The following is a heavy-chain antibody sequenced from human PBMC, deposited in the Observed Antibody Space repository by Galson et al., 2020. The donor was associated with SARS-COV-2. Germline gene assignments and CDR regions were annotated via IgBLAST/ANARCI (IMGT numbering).Heavy chain of an antibody. V-gene: IGHV4-61*02. J-gene: IGHJ3*02. Sequence: SETLSLTCTVSGGSITSGSYYWSWIRQHAGKGLEWIGAIHTTGSTNYNPSLKSRVTISVDTSKNQFSLRLSSVTATDPAVYSCARRHDSNGNAFDIWSQGRTVTVPS. CDR3: ARRHDSNGNAFDI. D-gene: IGHD3-22*01. CDR1: GGSITSGSYY. CDR2: IHTTGST.